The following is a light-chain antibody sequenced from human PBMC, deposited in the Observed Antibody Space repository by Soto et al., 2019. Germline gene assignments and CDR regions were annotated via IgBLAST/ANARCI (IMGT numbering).Light chain of an antibody. CDR2: GAS. V-gene: IGKV3-20*01. CDR1: QSVSSTY. J-gene: IGKJ3*01. CDR3: QQYGSSPPRFT. Sequence: EIVLTQSPGTLSLFPGERATLSCRASQSVSSTYFAWYRQKPGQPPSLLIYGASNRATGVPDRFSGSGSGTDFTLTISRLEPEDFAVYYCQQYGSSPPRFTFGPGTTVEIK.